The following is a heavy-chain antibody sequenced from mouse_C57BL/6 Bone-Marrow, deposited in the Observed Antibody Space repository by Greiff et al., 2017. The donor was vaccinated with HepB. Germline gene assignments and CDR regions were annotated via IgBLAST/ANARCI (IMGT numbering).Heavy chain of an antibody. J-gene: IGHJ4*01. Sequence: ESGAELAKPGASVKLSCKASGYTFTSYWMHWVKQRPGQGLEWIGYINHSSGYTKYNQKFKDKATLTADKSSITAYMQLSSLTYEDSAVYYCARLYYSNYRFFMDYWGQGTSVTVSS. D-gene: IGHD2-5*01. CDR1: GYTFTSYW. CDR3: ARLYYSNYRFFMDY. CDR2: INHSSGYT. V-gene: IGHV1-7*01.